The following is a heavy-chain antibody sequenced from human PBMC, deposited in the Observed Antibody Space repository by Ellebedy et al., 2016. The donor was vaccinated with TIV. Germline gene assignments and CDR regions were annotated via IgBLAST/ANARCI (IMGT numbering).Heavy chain of an antibody. Sequence: PGGSLRLSCTASGFSFYNYAMNWVRQAPGKGLEWVSAISGTGVRTYYADSVKGRLTISRDNSKNTVYLQMNSLRDEDTAIYYCAKGYKNWPYYGMDVWGQGTTVTVSS. D-gene: IGHD1-14*01. V-gene: IGHV3-23*01. CDR3: AKGYKNWPYYGMDV. CDR2: ISGTGVRT. CDR1: GFSFYNYA. J-gene: IGHJ6*02.